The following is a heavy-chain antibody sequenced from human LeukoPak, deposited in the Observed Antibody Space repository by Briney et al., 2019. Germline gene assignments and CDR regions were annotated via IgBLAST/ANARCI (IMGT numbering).Heavy chain of an antibody. CDR1: GGTFGVNA. V-gene: IGHV1-69*01. CDR3: ARDGVRNMGLRLDY. D-gene: IGHD1-14*01. CDR2: IIPIFPKS. Sequence: ASVKVSCKASGGTFGVNAIHWVRQAPGLGLEWMGDIIPIFPKSNYAQKFQGRVTFTADESTSTAYMEMSSLTSEDTAVYYCARDGVRNMGLRLDYWGQGTLVIVSS. J-gene: IGHJ4*02.